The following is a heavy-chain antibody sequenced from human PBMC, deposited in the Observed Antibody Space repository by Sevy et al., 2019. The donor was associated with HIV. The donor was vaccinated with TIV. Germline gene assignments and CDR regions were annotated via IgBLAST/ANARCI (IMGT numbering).Heavy chain of an antibody. V-gene: IGHV3-11*01. CDR1: GFTFSDYY. D-gene: IGHD6-19*01. Sequence: GGSLRLSCAASGFTFSDYYMSWIRQAPGKGLEWVSYISSSGSTIYYADSVKGRFTISTDNAKNSLYLQMNSLRAEDTAVYYCARVGSSGWYGSNGMDVWGQGTTVTVSS. CDR3: ARVGSSGWYGSNGMDV. CDR2: ISSSGSTI. J-gene: IGHJ6*02.